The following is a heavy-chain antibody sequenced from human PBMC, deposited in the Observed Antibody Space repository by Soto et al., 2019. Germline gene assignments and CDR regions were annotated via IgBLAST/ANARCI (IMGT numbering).Heavy chain of an antibody. J-gene: IGHJ4*02. D-gene: IGHD2-2*01. CDR3: AKDRNLYSSTGVRFDY. Sequence: PGGSLRLSCAASGFAFSISAMTWVRQAPGRGLEWVSSMSGSGATADYADSVKGRFTISRDNSKNRVFLQMSSLRAEDTALYFCAKDRNLYSSTGVRFDYWGQGTLVTVSS. V-gene: IGHV3-23*01. CDR2: MSGSGATA. CDR1: GFAFSISA.